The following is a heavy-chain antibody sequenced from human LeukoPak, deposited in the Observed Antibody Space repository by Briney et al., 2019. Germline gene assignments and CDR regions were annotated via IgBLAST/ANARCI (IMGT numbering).Heavy chain of an antibody. D-gene: IGHD2-15*01. CDR1: GGSISSSSYY. CDR3: ARKRGAATERAVYYYGMDV. J-gene: IGHJ6*02. Sequence: PSETLSLTCTVSGGSISSSSYYWGWIRQPPGKGLEWIGSIYYSGSTYYNPSLKSRVTISVDTSKNQFSLKLSSVTAADTAVYYCARKRGAATERAVYYYGMDVWGQGTTVTVSS. V-gene: IGHV4-39*01. CDR2: IYYSGST.